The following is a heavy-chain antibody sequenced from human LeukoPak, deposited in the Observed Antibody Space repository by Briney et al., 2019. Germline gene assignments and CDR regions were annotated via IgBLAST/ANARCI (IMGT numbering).Heavy chain of an antibody. CDR2: IKQDGSEK. D-gene: IGHD6-6*01. J-gene: IGHJ3*02. CDR1: GFTFSSYW. Sequence: GGSLRLSCAASGFTFSSYWMSWVRPAPGKGLEWVANIKQDGSEKYCVDSVKGRFTISRDNAKNSLYLQMNSLRAEDTAVYYCARSIAIKTNAFDIWGQGTMVTVSS. V-gene: IGHV3-7*01. CDR3: ARSIAIKTNAFDI.